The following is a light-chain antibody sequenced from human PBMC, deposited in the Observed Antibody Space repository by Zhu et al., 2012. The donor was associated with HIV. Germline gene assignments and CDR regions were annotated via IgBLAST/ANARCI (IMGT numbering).Light chain of an antibody. J-gene: IGKJ2*01. Sequence: EIVLTQSPGTLSLSPGERATLSCRASQTVSRNYLAWYQQKPGQAPRLLIYGASRRVTGIPDRFSGSGSGTTFTLTISRLEPEDFAVYYCYQYIESPYTFGQGTKVQIK. CDR3: YQYIESPYT. CDR2: GAS. CDR1: QTVSRNY. V-gene: IGKV3-20*01.